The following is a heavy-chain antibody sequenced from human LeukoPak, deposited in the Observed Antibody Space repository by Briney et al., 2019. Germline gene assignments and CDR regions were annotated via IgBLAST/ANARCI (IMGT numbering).Heavy chain of an antibody. D-gene: IGHD5-12*01. Sequence: GASVKVSCKASGYTFTSYYMHWVRQAPGQGLEWMGIINPSGGSTSYAQKFQGRVTTTRDMSTSTVYMELSSLRSEDTAMYYCATSYDYKVAPFDLWGQGTLVTVSS. CDR3: ATSYDYKVAPFDL. V-gene: IGHV1-46*01. J-gene: IGHJ4*02. CDR1: GYTFTSYY. CDR2: INPSGGST.